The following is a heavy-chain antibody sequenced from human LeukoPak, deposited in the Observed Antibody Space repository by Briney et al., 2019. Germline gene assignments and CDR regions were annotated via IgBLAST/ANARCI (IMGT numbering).Heavy chain of an antibody. CDR3: ARGSDYVWGSYRYDY. D-gene: IGHD3-16*02. CDR2: ISSSSSTI. V-gene: IGHV3-48*01. Sequence: SGGSLRPSCAASGFTFSSYSMNWVRQAPGKGLEWVSYISSSSSTIYYADSVKGRFTISRDNAKNSLYLQMNSLRAEDTAVYYCARGSDYVWGSYRYDYWGQGALVTVSS. CDR1: GFTFSSYS. J-gene: IGHJ4*02.